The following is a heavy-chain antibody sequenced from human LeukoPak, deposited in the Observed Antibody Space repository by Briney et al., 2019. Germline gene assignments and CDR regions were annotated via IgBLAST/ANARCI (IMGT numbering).Heavy chain of an antibody. CDR3: ARGMSQGDLEVVPADAFDI. CDR2: IYTSGST. V-gene: IGHV4-61*02. Sequence: PPQTLSLTCTVSGGSISSGSYYWSWIRQPAGKGLEWIGRIYTSGSTNYNPSLKSRVTISVDTSKNQFSLKLSSVTAADTAVYYCARGMSQGDLEVVPADAFDIWGQGTMVTVSS. CDR1: GGSISSGSYY. D-gene: IGHD2-2*01. J-gene: IGHJ3*02.